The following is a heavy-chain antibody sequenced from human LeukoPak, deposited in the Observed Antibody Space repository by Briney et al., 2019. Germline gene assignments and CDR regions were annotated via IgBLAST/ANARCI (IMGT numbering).Heavy chain of an antibody. CDR1: GGSISSGSYY. CDR2: IYTSGST. CDR3: ARGRGGGWFYWYFDL. Sequence: SQTLSLTCTVSGGSISSGSYYWSWIRQPAGKGLEWIGRIYTSGSTNYNPSLKSRVTISVDTSKNQFSLKLSSVTAADTAVYYCARGRGGGWFYWYFDLWGRGTLVTVSS. D-gene: IGHD6-19*01. V-gene: IGHV4-61*02. J-gene: IGHJ2*01.